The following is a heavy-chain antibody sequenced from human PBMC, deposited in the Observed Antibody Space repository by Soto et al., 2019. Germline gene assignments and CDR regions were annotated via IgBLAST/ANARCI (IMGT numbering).Heavy chain of an antibody. CDR2: IYWDDDK. Sequence: QITLKESGPTLVKPTQTLTLTCTFSGFSLSTSGVGVGWIRQPPGKALEWLALIYWDDDKSYSPSLKSRLTITKATSKNHLVLTMTNMDPVDTATYYCAHSLIGYYYDSSGSNWFDPWGQGTLVTVSS. D-gene: IGHD3-22*01. J-gene: IGHJ5*02. V-gene: IGHV2-5*02. CDR3: AHSLIGYYYDSSGSNWFDP. CDR1: GFSLSTSGVG.